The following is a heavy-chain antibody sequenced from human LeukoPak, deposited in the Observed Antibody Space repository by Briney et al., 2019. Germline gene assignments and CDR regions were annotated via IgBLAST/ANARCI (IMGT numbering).Heavy chain of an antibody. V-gene: IGHV1-46*01. Sequence: ASAKVSSKASGYTFTYYYMHWVRQPPGQGLEWMGRINPSSGRTSYAEKFQGRVTMTRDTSTSTVDMDVSSLRSDDTAVYYCATIAASDAEYFQHWGQGTLVTVSS. CDR3: ATIAASDAEYFQH. D-gene: IGHD6-6*01. CDR2: INPSSGRT. CDR1: GYTFTYYY. J-gene: IGHJ1*01.